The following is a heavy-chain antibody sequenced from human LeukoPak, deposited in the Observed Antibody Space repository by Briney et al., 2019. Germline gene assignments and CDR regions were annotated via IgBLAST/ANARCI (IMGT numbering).Heavy chain of an antibody. D-gene: IGHD3-22*01. Sequence: GGSLRLSCAASGFTFDDYAMHWVRHAPGKGLEWVSGISWNSGSIGYADSVKGRFTISRDNAKNSLYLQMNSLRAEDTALYYCAKDVYYYDSSGFDYWGQGTLVTVS. V-gene: IGHV3-9*01. J-gene: IGHJ4*02. CDR2: ISWNSGSI. CDR1: GFTFDDYA. CDR3: AKDVYYYDSSGFDY.